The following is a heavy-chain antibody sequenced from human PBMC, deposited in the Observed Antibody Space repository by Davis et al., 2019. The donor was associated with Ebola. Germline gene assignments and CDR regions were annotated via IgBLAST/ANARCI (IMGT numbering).Heavy chain of an antibody. Sequence: ESLKISCAASGFTFSSYATSWIRQPPGKGLEWIGEINHSGSTNYNPSLKSRVTISVDTSKNQFSLKLSSVTAAETAVYYCARFPVVYYYYYGMDVWGQGTTVTVSS. CDR1: GFTFSSYA. CDR2: INHSGST. CDR3: ARFPVVYYYYYGMDV. J-gene: IGHJ6*02. D-gene: IGHD2-15*01. V-gene: IGHV4-34*01.